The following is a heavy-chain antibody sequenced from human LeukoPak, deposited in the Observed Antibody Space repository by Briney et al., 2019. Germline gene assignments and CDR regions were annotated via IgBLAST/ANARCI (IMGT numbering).Heavy chain of an antibody. CDR3: ARVYCSSTSCSHYNWFDP. D-gene: IGHD2-2*01. Sequence: ASVKVSCKASGYTFTGYYMHWVRQAPGQGLEWMGWINPNSGGTNYAQKFQGRVTMTRDTSISTAYMELSRLRSDDTAVYYCARVYCSSTSCSHYNWFDPWGQGTLVTVSS. CDR2: INPNSGGT. V-gene: IGHV1-2*02. CDR1: GYTFTGYY. J-gene: IGHJ5*02.